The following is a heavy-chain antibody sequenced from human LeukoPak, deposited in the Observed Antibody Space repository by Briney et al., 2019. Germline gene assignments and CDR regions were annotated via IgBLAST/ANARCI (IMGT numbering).Heavy chain of an antibody. Sequence: SETLSLTCTVSGGSISSYYWSWIRQPAGKGLEWIGRIYTSGSTNYNPSLKSRVTMSVDTSKNQFSLKLGSVTAADTAVYYCAISSGSYSYGAFDIWGQGTMVTVSS. V-gene: IGHV4-4*07. CDR3: AISSGSYSYGAFDI. J-gene: IGHJ3*02. CDR2: IYTSGST. CDR1: GGSISSYY. D-gene: IGHD1-26*01.